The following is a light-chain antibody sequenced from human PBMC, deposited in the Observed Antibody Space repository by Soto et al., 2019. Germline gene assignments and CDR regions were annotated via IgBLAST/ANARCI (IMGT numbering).Light chain of an antibody. Sequence: QSALTQPASVSGSPGQSITISCTGTEVGAHRFVSWYQQVPGTAPKLLIYEVIKRPSGISSRFSGSKAGNTASLTISGLQADDEADYFCSTYTSASTSFGGGTKLTVL. V-gene: IGLV2-14*01. CDR3: STYTSASTS. CDR2: EVI. CDR1: EVGAHRF. J-gene: IGLJ2*01.